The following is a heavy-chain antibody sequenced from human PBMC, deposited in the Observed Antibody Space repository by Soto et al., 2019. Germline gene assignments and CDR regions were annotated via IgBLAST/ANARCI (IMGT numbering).Heavy chain of an antibody. D-gene: IGHD6-13*01. CDR2: IWYDGSNK. J-gene: IGHJ4*02. V-gene: IGHV3-33*01. CDR1: GFTFSSYG. Sequence: GGSLRLSCAASGFTFSSYGMHWVRQAPGKGLEWVAVIWYDGSNKYYADSVKGRFTISRDNSKNTLYLQMNSLRAEDTAVYYCARDGEEQQLDYWGQGTLVTVSS. CDR3: ARDGEEQQLDY.